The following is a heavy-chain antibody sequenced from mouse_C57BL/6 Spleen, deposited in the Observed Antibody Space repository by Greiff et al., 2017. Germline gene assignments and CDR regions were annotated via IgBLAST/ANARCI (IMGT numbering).Heavy chain of an antibody. D-gene: IGHD1-1*01. CDR2: INYDGSST. V-gene: IGHV5-16*01. CDR1: GFTFSDYY. CDR3: AREYYGSSYDYAMDY. J-gene: IGHJ4*01. Sequence: EVQVVESEGGLVQPGSSMKLSCTASGFTFSDYYMAWVRQVPEKGLEWVANINYDGSSTYYLDSLKSRFIISRDNAKNILYLQMSSLKSEDTATYYCAREYYGSSYDYAMDYWGQGTSVTVSS.